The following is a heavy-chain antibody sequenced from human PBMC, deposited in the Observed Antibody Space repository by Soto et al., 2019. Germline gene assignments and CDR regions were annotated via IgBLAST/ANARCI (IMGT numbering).Heavy chain of an antibody. CDR2: IYHSGST. V-gene: IGHV4-30-2*01. CDR1: GGSISSGGYS. D-gene: IGHD3-3*01. Sequence: TLSLTCAVSGGSISSGGYSWSWIRQPPGKGLEWIGYIYHSGSTYYNPSLKSRVTISVDRSKNQFSLKLSSVTAADTAVYYCARVGFWSDYPRGGMDVWGQGTTVTVSS. J-gene: IGHJ6*02. CDR3: ARVGFWSDYPRGGMDV.